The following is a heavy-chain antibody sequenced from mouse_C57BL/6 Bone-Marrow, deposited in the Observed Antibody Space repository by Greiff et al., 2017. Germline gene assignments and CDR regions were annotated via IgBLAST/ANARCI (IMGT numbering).Heavy chain of an antibody. V-gene: IGHV1-64*01. CDR3: ERSYDYDDNTVEY. J-gene: IGHJ4*01. D-gene: IGHD2-4*01. Sequence: VQLQQSGAELVKPGASVKLSCKASGYTFTNYWMHWVKQRPGQGLEWIGMMHPNGGCPDYNEKFKSEATLSVDTYSRTAYMQLSSLTSEDSAVYDCERSYDYDDNTVEYGGQGTSATVS. CDR2: MHPNGGCP. CDR1: GYTFTNYW.